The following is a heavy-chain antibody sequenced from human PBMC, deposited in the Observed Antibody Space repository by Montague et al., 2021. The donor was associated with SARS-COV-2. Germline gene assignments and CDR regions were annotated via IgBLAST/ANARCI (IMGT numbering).Heavy chain of an antibody. CDR3: ARAQMNRITIFGLVAEFDP. CDR1: GGSISSYY. CDR2: IYYSGST. V-gene: IGHV4-59*01. J-gene: IGHJ5*02. D-gene: IGHD3-3*01. Sequence: SETLSLTCTVSGGSISSYYWSWIRQPPGKGLEWIGYIYYSGSTNXNPSLKSRVTISVDTSKNQFSLKLSSVTAADTAVYYCARAQMNRITIFGLVAEFDPWGQGTLVTVSS.